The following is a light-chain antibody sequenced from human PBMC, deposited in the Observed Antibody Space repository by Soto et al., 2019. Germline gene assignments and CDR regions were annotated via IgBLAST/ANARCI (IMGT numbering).Light chain of an antibody. CDR1: QTVINNY. J-gene: IGKJ5*01. V-gene: IGKV3D-20*02. CDR2: DAS. CDR3: QQRSNWPPT. Sequence: EFVLTQSPGTLSLSPGGRASLSCSASQTVINNYLAWYQQKPGQAPRLLIYDASSRATGIPDRFSGSGSGTDFTLTISSLEPEDFAVYYCQQRSNWPPTFGQGTRLEIK.